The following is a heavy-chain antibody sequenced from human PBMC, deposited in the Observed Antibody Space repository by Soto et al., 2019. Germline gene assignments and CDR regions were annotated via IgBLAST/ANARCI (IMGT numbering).Heavy chain of an antibody. CDR1: GFSLSGSF. D-gene: IGHD4-4*01. CDR3: GWLMNNYFHGLDY. J-gene: IGHJ4*02. CDR2: IASRADSYAT. Sequence: EVELVESGGGLVQPGGSLKLSCAASGFSLSGSFIHWVRQASGKGPEWVGGIASRADSYATADGTSVQGRFTVSRDDTLNTVYLQMTGVKTEARGGYFCGWLMNNYFHGLDYGGRGTLVTVSA. V-gene: IGHV3-73*02.